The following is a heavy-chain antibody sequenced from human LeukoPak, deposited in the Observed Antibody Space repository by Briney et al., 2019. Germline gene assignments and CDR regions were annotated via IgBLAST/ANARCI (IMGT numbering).Heavy chain of an antibody. CDR1: GFTFSNYA. CDR2: IFYDGTTK. D-gene: IGHD6-13*01. Sequence: HPGGSLRLSCAASGFTFSNYAMHWVRQAPGKGLEWVAVIFYDGTTKYYADSVKGRFTISRDNAKNSLYLQMNSLRAEDTAVYYCARDLMGIAYRGAFYYWGQGTLVTVSS. CDR3: ARDLMGIAYRGAFYY. V-gene: IGHV3-30*04. J-gene: IGHJ4*02.